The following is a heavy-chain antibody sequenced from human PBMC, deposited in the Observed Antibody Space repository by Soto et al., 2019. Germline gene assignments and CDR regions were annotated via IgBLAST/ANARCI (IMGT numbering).Heavy chain of an antibody. CDR1: GFTFSSYS. V-gene: IGHV3-21*01. CDR2: ISSSSSYI. CDR3: ARDGNLDAFDI. J-gene: IGHJ3*02. Sequence: GGSLRLSCAASGFTFSSYSMNWVRQAPGKGLEWVSSISSSSSYIYYADSVKGRFTISRDNAKNSLYLQMNSLRAEDTAVYYCARDGNLDAFDIWGQGTMVTVSS.